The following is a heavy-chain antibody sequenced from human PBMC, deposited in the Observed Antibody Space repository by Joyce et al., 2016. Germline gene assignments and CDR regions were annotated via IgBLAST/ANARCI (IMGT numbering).Heavy chain of an antibody. D-gene: IGHD3-10*01. CDR2: IYYSGST. J-gene: IGHJ6*02. Sequence: GPGLVKPSETLSLTCTVSGGSISSSSYYWGWIRQPPGKGLEWIGSIYYSGSTYYNPSLKSRVTISVDTSKNQLSLKVSSVTAADTAVYYCARDRTPGDYYGSGSYIHGRYYYYGMDVWGQGTTVTVSS. CDR3: ARDRTPGDYYGSGSYIHGRYYYYGMDV. CDR1: GGSISSSSYY. V-gene: IGHV4-39*07.